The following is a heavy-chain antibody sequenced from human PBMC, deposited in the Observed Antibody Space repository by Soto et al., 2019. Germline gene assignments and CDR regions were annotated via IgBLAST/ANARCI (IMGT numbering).Heavy chain of an antibody. CDR2: FDPEDGKT. D-gene: IGHD4-17*01. V-gene: IGHV1-24*01. CDR1: GYTLTELS. CDR3: AKLPWADYGGIFDP. J-gene: IGHJ5*02. Sequence: ASVKVSCKVSGYTLTELSMHWVRQAPGKGLEWMGGFDPEDGKTTSAQKFQGRVTVTEDTSTDTAYMELSSLRSEDTAVYYCAKLPWADYGGIFDPWGQGTLVTVSS.